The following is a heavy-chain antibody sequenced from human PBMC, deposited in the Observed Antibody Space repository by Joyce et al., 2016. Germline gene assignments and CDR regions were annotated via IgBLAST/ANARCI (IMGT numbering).Heavy chain of an antibody. CDR2: LYSTGNA. CDR3: ARDSDISWFDS. J-gene: IGHJ5*01. V-gene: IGHV3-53*01. Sequence: EVRLVESGGGLIQPGGSLRLSCAASGFTVSRNYMSVVRQAPGKGLEWVSMLYSTGNAHYADSVKGRFTISSDNAENTLNLQMDRLRPEDTAVYYCARDSDISWFDSWGQGILVTVSS. CDR1: GFTVSRNY. D-gene: IGHD3-9*01.